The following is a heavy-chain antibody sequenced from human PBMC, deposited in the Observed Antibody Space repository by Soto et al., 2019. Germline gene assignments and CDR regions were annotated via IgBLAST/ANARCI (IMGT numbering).Heavy chain of an antibody. CDR3: ARDSENSSGWYGGGGFDY. CDR2: ISSSSSTI. CDR1: GFTFSSYS. V-gene: IGHV3-48*02. D-gene: IGHD6-19*01. Sequence: GGSLRLSCAASGFTFSSYSMNWVRQAPGKGLEWVSYISSSSSTIYYADSVKGRFTISRDNAKNSLYLQMNSLRDEDTAVYYCARDSENSSGWYGGGGFDYWGQGTLVTVSS. J-gene: IGHJ4*02.